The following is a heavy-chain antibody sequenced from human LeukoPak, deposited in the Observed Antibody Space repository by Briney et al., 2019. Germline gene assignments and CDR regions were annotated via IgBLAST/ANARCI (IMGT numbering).Heavy chain of an antibody. CDR2: VSPGGVNT. CDR3: AIGGGSGNYNWFDS. Sequence: GGSLRLYCAASGFTFSTYAMNWVRQTPRQGLQWVAVVSPGGVNTYYADSVKGRFAISRDNSKRTLDLQMNNLGADDTAMYFCAIGGGSGNYNWFDSWGRGTLVTVSS. J-gene: IGHJ5*01. CDR1: GFTFSTYA. V-gene: IGHV3-23*01. D-gene: IGHD3-10*01.